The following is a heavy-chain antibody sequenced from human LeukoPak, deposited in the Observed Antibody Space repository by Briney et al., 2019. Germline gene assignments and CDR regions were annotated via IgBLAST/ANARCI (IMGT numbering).Heavy chain of an antibody. CDR2: IYPGDSDT. CDR1: GYSFTTYW. D-gene: IGHD6-6*01. J-gene: IGHJ6*02. CDR3: ARHVIRPYYYYGMDV. Sequence: GESLKISCKGSGYSFTTYWIGWVRQMPGKGLEWMGIIYPGDSDTRYSPSFQGQVTISADKSISTAYLQWSSLKASDTAMYYCARHVIRPYYYYGMDVWGQGTTVTVSS. V-gene: IGHV5-51*01.